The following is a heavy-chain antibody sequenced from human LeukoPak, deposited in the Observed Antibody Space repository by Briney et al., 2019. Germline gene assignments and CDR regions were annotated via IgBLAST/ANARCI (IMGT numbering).Heavy chain of an antibody. CDR2: IYYSGST. J-gene: IGHJ5*02. V-gene: IGHV4-59*01. CDR3: ARTLRANWFDP. CDR1: GGSISSYY. Sequence: SETLSFTCTVSGGSISSYYWSWIRQPPGKGLEWIGYIYYSGSTNYNPSLKSRVTISVDTSKNQFSLKLSSVTAADTAVYYCARTLRANWFDPWGQGTLVTVSS.